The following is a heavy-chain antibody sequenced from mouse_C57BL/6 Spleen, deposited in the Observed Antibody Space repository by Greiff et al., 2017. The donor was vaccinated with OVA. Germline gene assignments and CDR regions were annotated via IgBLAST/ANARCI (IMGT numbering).Heavy chain of an antibody. CDR3: ARGTTVLATKYLDY. CDR2: INPSSGYN. CDR1: GYTFTSSW. D-gene: IGHD1-1*01. J-gene: IGHJ2*01. Sequence: QVQLQQSGAELAKPGASVTLSCKASGYTFTSSWMHWVKQRPGQGLEWIGYINPSSGYNKYNQKFKDKATLTADKSSSTAYVQLSSLTYEDSAVYYCARGTTVLATKYLDYWGQGTTRTVST. V-gene: IGHV1-7*01.